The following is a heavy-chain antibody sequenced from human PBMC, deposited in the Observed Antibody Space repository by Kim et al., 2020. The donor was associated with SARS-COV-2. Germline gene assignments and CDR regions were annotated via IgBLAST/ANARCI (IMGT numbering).Heavy chain of an antibody. Sequence: GGSLRLSCAASGFTFSSYSMNWVRQAPGKGLEWVSSISSSSSYIYYADSVKGRFTISRDNAKNSLYLQMNSLRAEDTAVYYCAGRITGTKIFDYWGQGTLVTVSS. CDR1: GFTFSSYS. D-gene: IGHD1-7*01. V-gene: IGHV3-21*01. J-gene: IGHJ4*02. CDR3: AGRITGTKIFDY. CDR2: ISSSSSYI.